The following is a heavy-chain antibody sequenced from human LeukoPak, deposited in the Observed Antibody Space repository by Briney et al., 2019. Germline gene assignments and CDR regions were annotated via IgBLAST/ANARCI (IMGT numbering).Heavy chain of an antibody. J-gene: IGHJ4*02. D-gene: IGHD6-19*01. CDR1: GDSISSSTYY. CDR3: ARHFQYSSGWIDY. V-gene: IGHV4-39*01. Sequence: KPSETLSLTCTVSGDSISSSTYYWGWIRQPPGKGLEWIGSIYYSGSTYYNPSLKSRVTISVDTSRNQFSLKLSSVTAADTAVYYCARHFQYSSGWIDYWGQGTLVTVSS. CDR2: IYYSGST.